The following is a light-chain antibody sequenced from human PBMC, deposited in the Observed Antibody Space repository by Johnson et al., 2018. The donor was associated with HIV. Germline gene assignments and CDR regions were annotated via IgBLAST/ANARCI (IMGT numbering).Light chain of an antibody. Sequence: QSVLTQPPSVSAAPGQKVTISCSGSSSNIGNNYVSWYQQLPGTAPKLLIYDNNKRPSGIPDRFSGSKSGTSATLGITGLQTGDEADYYCGTWDSSLSAPGYVFGPGTKGTVL. V-gene: IGLV1-51*01. CDR2: DNN. CDR3: GTWDSSLSAPGYV. CDR1: SSNIGNNY. J-gene: IGLJ1*01.